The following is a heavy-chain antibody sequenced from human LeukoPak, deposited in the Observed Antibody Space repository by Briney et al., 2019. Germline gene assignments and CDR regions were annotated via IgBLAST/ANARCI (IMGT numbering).Heavy chain of an antibody. J-gene: IGHJ6*02. CDR3: ARDGVSYGYYYYYGMDV. D-gene: IGHD5-18*01. Sequence: PGGSLRLSCAASGFTFSSFGMNWVRQAPGKGLEWVAVIWYDGSNKYYADSVKGRFTISRDNSKNTLYLQMNSLRAEDTAVYYCARDGVSYGYYYYYGMDVWGQGTTVTVSS. V-gene: IGHV3-30*19. CDR1: GFTFSSFG. CDR2: IWYDGSNK.